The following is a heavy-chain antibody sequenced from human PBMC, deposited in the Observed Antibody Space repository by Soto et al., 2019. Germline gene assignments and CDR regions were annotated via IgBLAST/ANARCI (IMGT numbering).Heavy chain of an antibody. V-gene: IGHV3-23*01. CDR3: SKAESGYGGNFEY. CDR1: GITYSSYA. D-gene: IGHD4-17*01. Sequence: GGSLRLSCAPSGITYSSYAMSRARQAPGKGMEWLSAISGSGGSTYYVDSVKGRFTTSRDDSMNTIYLQMNFIRTNDTPVYYGSKAESGYGGNFEYRGQGTQVTVS. CDR2: ISGSGGST. J-gene: IGHJ4*02.